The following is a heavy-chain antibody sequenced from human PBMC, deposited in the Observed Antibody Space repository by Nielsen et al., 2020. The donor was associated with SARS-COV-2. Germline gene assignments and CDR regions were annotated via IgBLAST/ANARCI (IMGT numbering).Heavy chain of an antibody. CDR1: GFTFSSYE. Sequence: GGSLRLSCAASGFTFSSYEMNWVRQAPGKGLEWVSYISSSGSTIYYADSVKGRFTISRDNAKNSLYLQMNSLRAGDTAVYYCARGYSSGWYLFDYWGQGTLVTVSS. CDR3: ARGYSSGWYLFDY. J-gene: IGHJ4*02. CDR2: ISSSGSTI. V-gene: IGHV3-48*03. D-gene: IGHD6-19*01.